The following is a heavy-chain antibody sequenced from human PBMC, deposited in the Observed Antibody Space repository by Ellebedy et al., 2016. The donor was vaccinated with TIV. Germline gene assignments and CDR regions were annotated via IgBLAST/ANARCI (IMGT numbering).Heavy chain of an antibody. Sequence: PGGSLRLSCKGSGYSFTTDWIAWVRQMPGKGLEWMGIIYPGDSDTRYNPSFQGQVTISADKSIHTAYLHWSSLKASDSAIYFCASSAFQYYFGMDVWGQGTTVSVSS. V-gene: IGHV5-51*01. CDR3: ASSAFQYYFGMDV. J-gene: IGHJ6*02. CDR2: IYPGDSDT. CDR1: GYSFTTDW. D-gene: IGHD1-26*01.